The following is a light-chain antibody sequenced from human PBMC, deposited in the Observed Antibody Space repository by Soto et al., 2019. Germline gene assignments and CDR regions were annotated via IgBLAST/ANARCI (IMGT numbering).Light chain of an antibody. CDR2: KAS. CDR1: PSINNR. J-gene: IGKJ1*01. CDR3: QQYNTYPWT. Sequence: DIQMTQSPSTLSASVGDRVTLTCRASPSINNRLVWYQQKPGIAPKLLIYKASSLESGVPSRFSGSGSGTEFNFTISSLQPDDFATYDCQQYNTYPWTFGPGTKVEIK. V-gene: IGKV1-5*03.